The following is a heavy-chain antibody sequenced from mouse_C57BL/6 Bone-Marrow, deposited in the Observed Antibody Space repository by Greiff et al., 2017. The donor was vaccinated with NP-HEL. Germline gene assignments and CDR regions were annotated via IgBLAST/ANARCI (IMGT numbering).Heavy chain of an antibody. V-gene: IGHV1-52*01. CDR3: ARRRTLNYFDY. CDR1: GYTFTSYW. CDR2: IDPSDSET. Sequence: VQLQQPGAELVRPGSSVKLSCKASGYTFTSYWMHWVKQRPIQGLEWIGNIDPSDSETHYNQKFKGKATLTVDKSSSTAYMQLSSLTSEDSAVYYCARRRTLNYFDYWGQGTTLTVSS. J-gene: IGHJ2*01.